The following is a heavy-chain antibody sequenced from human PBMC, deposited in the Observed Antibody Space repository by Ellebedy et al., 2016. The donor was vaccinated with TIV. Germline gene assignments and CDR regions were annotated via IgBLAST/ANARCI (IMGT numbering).Heavy chain of an antibody. J-gene: IGHJ4*02. Sequence: GESLKISXAASGFTFSSYSMNWVRQAPGKGLEWVSSISSSSSYIYYADSVKGRFTISRDNAKNSLYLQMNSLRAEDTAVYYCARASPLSRDFDYWGQGTLVTVSS. D-gene: IGHD2-15*01. CDR2: ISSSSSYI. V-gene: IGHV3-21*01. CDR3: ARASPLSRDFDY. CDR1: GFTFSSYS.